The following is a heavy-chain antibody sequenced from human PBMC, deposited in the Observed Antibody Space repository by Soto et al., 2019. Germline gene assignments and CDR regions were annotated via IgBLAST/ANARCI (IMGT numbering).Heavy chain of an antibody. J-gene: IGHJ4*02. V-gene: IGHV3-23*01. CDR1: GFSFSTYA. D-gene: IGHD2-15*01. CDR3: AKGGGSCCFDN. CDR2: ISGSGGNST. Sequence: GGSLRLSCAASGFSFSTYAMSWVRQAPGKGLEWVSAISGSGGNSTFYGDSVKGRFTISRDNSKNTLYLQMNSLGAEDTAVYYCAKGGGSCCFDNWGQGTLVTVSS.